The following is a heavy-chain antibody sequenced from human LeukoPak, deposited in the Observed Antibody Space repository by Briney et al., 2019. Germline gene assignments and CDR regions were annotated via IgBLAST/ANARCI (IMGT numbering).Heavy chain of an antibody. D-gene: IGHD3-16*02. J-gene: IGHJ3*02. CDR2: ISSSSSYI. V-gene: IGHV3-21*01. CDR3: ARRLRLGELSLDAFDI. CDR1: GFTFSSYS. Sequence: PGGSLRLSCAASGFTFSSYSMNWVRQAPGKGLEWVSPISSSSSYIYYADSVKGRFTISRDNAKNSLYLQMNSLRAEDTAVYYCARRLRLGELSLDAFDIWGQGTMVTVSS.